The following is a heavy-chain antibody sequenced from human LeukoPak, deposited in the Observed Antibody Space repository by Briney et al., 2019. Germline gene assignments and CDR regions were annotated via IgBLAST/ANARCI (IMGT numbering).Heavy chain of an antibody. CDR2: IYTSGST. CDR1: GGSISSYY. V-gene: IGHV4-4*07. J-gene: IGHJ4*02. CDR3: ARGRPGRDGVLLYFDY. Sequence: SETLSLTCTISGGSISSYYWSWIRQPAGKGLEWIGRIYTSGSTNYNPPLKSRVTMSVDTSKNQFSLKLSSVTAADTAVYYCARGRPGRDGVLLYFDYWGQGTLVTVSS. D-gene: IGHD2-2*01.